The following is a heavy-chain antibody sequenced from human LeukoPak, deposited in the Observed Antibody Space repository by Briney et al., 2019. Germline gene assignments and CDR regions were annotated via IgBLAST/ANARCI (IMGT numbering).Heavy chain of an antibody. CDR2: INPSGGST. J-gene: IGHJ4*02. CDR3: AREGSERQLVRFMDFDY. Sequence: GASVKVSCKASGYTFTSYYMHWVRQAPGQGLEWMGIINPSGGSTSYAQKFQGRVTMTRDTYTSTVYMELSSLRSEDTAVYYGAREGSERQLVRFMDFDYWGQGTLVTVSS. D-gene: IGHD6-13*01. CDR1: GYTFTSYY. V-gene: IGHV1-46*01.